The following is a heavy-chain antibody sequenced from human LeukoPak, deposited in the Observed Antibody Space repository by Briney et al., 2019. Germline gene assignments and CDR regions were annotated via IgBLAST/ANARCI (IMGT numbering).Heavy chain of an antibody. J-gene: IGHJ6*03. Sequence: ASVKVSCKASGYTFTGYYMHWVRQAPGQGLEWMGWINPNSGGTNYAQKFQGRVTMTRDTSISTAYMELSRLRSDDTAVYYCARGPYSSGWTNYYYYYMDVWGKGTTVTVSS. CDR1: GYTFTGYY. V-gene: IGHV1-2*02. CDR2: INPNSGGT. CDR3: ARGPYSSGWTNYYYYYMDV. D-gene: IGHD6-19*01.